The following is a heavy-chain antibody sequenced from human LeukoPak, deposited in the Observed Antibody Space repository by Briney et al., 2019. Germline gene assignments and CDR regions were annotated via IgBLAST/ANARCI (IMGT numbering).Heavy chain of an antibody. CDR2: ISHDGDTK. V-gene: IGHV3-30-3*01. Sequence: PGGSLRLSCAASGFTFSSYAMHWVRQAPGKGPEWVTVISHDGDTKYYADSVKGRFTTSRDNSENTLYLQMRSLRVDDTAMYYCARDPIPGASDYFDHWGQGTLVTVSS. CDR1: GFTFSSYA. CDR3: ARDPIPGASDYFDH. J-gene: IGHJ4*02.